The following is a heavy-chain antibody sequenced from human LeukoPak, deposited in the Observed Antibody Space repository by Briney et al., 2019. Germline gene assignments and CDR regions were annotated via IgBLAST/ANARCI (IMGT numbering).Heavy chain of an antibody. D-gene: IGHD2-2*01. J-gene: IGHJ4*02. CDR1: GGSFSGYY. CDR3: AGNARASSDY. Sequence: SETLSLTCAVYGGSFSGYYRSWIRQPPGKGLEWIGEINHSGSTNYNPSLKSRVTISVDTPKNQFSLKLSSVTAADTAVYYCAGNARASSDYWGQGTLVTVSS. V-gene: IGHV4-34*01. CDR2: INHSGST.